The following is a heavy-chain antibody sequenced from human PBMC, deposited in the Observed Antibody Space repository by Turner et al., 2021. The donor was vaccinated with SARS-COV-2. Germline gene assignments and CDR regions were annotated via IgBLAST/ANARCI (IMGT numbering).Heavy chain of an antibody. V-gene: IGHV3-21*01. Sequence: EVQLVESGGGLVKPGGSLRLSCAASGSTFSGYTMNWVRQAQGKGLEWVSSISSSSSYIYYADSVKGRFTISRDNAKNSLYLQRNVLGAEDTAVYYCARRMPNYYDSSGYYLDAFDIWGQGTMVTVSS. CDR2: ISSSSSYI. D-gene: IGHD3-22*01. CDR3: ARRMPNYYDSSGYYLDAFDI. J-gene: IGHJ3*02. CDR1: GSTFSGYT.